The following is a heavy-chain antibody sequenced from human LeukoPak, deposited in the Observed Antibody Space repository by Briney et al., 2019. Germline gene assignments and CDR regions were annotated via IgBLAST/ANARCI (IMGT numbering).Heavy chain of an antibody. CDR2: INPNSGGT. D-gene: IGHD3-22*01. CDR1: GYTFTGYY. V-gene: IGHV1-2*02. J-gene: IGHJ4*02. CDR3: ARGYYYDSSGYYYDVFDY. Sequence: VASVKVSCKASGYTFTGYYMHWVRQAPGQGPEWMGWINPNSGGTNYAQKFQGRVTMTRDTSISTAYMELSRLRSDDTAVYYCARGYYYDSSGYYYDVFDYWGQGTLVTVPS.